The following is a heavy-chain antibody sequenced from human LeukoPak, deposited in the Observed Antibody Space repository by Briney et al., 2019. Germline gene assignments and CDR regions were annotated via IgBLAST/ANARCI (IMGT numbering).Heavy chain of an antibody. CDR2: INPNSGGT. V-gene: IGHV1-2*02. CDR1: GYTLTGYY. CDR3: ARDSAERYYDILTGYPLTFLYYYYGMDV. Sequence: ASVKVSCKASGYTLTGYYMHWVRQAPGQGLEWMGWINPNSGGTNYAQKFQGRVTMTRDTSISTAYMELSRLRSDDTAVYYCARDSAERYYDILTGYPLTFLYYYYGMDVWGQGTTVTVSS. J-gene: IGHJ6*02. D-gene: IGHD3-9*01.